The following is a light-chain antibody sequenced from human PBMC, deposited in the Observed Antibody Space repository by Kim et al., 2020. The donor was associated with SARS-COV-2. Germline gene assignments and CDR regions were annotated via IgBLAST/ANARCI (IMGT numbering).Light chain of an antibody. V-gene: IGLV1-40*01. CDR2: GNS. Sequence: QAVVTQPPSVSGAPGQRVTISCTGSSSNIGAGYDVHWYQQLPGTALKLLIYGNSNRPSGVPDRFSGSKSGTSASLAITGLQAEDEADYYCQSYDSSFYVFGTGTKVTVL. J-gene: IGLJ1*01. CDR3: QSYDSSFYV. CDR1: SSNIGAGYD.